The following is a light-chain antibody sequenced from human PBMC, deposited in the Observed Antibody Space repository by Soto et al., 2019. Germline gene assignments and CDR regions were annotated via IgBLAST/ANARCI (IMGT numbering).Light chain of an antibody. V-gene: IGKV3-20*01. J-gene: IGKJ4*01. CDR2: GAS. CDR3: QQYD. CDR1: ESISSEY. Sequence: EIVLTQSPATLSLSAWQRSTLSCRASESISSEYLAWYQQRPGQAPRLLIYGASSRATGVPDRFSGSGSGTDFTLTITRLEPEDFAVYYCQQYDFGGGTKVDIK.